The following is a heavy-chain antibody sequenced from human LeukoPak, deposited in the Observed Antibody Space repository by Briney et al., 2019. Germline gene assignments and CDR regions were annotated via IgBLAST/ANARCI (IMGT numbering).Heavy chain of an antibody. CDR2: INTDGSST. V-gene: IGHV3-74*01. D-gene: IGHD2-2*01. CDR3: ARERSTSQGFDP. CDR1: GFTFSSYW. J-gene: IGHJ5*02. Sequence: PGGSLRLSCAASGFTFSSYWMHWVRQAPGKGLVWVSRINTDGSSTSYADSVKGRFTISRDNAKNTLYLQMNSLRAEDTAVYYCARERSTSQGFDPRGQGTLVTVSS.